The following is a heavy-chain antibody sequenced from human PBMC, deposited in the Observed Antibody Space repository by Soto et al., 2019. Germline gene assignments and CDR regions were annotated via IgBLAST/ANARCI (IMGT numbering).Heavy chain of an antibody. J-gene: IGHJ4*01. D-gene: IGHD3-9*01. CDR3: ARDSYDVLNGQKRYFDH. CDR2: ISCDGGRT. V-gene: IGHV3-43*01. Sequence: GSLRLSCAASGFSVEEYTIQWVCHTPRDGREWVSLISCDGGRTLYSDSVKGRFIISRDNSKNSLYLQMNSLKTEDTALYFCARDSYDVLNGQKRYFDHWGQGTLVTVSS. CDR1: GFSVEEYT.